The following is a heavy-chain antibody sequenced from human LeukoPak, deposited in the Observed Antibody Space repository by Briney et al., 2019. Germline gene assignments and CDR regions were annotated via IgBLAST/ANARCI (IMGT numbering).Heavy chain of an antibody. CDR3: ARQDNGSYLPH. V-gene: IGHV4-59*08. J-gene: IGHJ4*02. D-gene: IGHD1-26*01. CDR1: GGSISSYY. CDR2: IYYRGST. Sequence: PSETLSLTCTVSGGSISSYYWSWIRQPPGKGLEWIGYIYYRGSTNYNPSLKSRVTTSVDTSKNQFSLKLSSVTAADTAVYYCARQDNGSYLPHWGQGTLVTVSS.